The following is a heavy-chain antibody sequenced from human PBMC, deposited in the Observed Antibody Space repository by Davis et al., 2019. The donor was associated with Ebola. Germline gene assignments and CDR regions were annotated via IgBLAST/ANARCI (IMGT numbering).Heavy chain of an antibody. CDR3: ASVSPYSSSWYFDY. CDR1: GYTFSSYG. V-gene: IGHV1-46*03. J-gene: IGHJ4*02. Sequence: ASVKVSCKASGYTFSSYGISWVRQAPGQGLEWMGIIDPSGGGTIYAQNFQGRVTMTRDTSTTTVYMELNSLRAEDTAVYYCASVSPYSSSWYFDYWGQGTLVTVSS. D-gene: IGHD6-13*01. CDR2: IDPSGGGT.